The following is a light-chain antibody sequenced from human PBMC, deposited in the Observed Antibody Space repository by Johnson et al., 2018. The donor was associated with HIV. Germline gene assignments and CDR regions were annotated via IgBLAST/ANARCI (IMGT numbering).Light chain of an antibody. CDR3: GTWHSSLSTGGV. CDR1: SSNIGNNY. V-gene: IGLV1-51*02. Sequence: QSMLTQPPSVSAAPGQKVTISCSGSSSNIGNNYVSWYRQLPGTAPKLLIYENNKRPSGIPDRFSGSKSGTSATLAITGLQTGDEADYYCGTWHSSLSTGGVFGSGTKVTVL. CDR2: ENN. J-gene: IGLJ1*01.